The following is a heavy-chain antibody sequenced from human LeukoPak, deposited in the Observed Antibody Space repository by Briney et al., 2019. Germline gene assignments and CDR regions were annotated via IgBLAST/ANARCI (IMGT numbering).Heavy chain of an antibody. CDR3: ARGGEKYYYDSSSYYLGY. Sequence: ASVKVSCKASGYTFTSYDINWVRQATGQGLEWMGWMNPNSGNTGYAQKFQGRVTMTRNTSISTAYMELSSLRSEDTAVYYCARGGEKYYYDSSSYYLGYWGQGTLVTVSS. J-gene: IGHJ4*02. CDR1: GYTFTSYD. D-gene: IGHD3-22*01. V-gene: IGHV1-8*01. CDR2: MNPNSGNT.